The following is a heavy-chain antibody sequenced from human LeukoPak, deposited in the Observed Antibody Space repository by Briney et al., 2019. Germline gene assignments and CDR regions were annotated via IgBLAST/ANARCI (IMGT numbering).Heavy chain of an antibody. V-gene: IGHV1-8*01. CDR1: GYTFTSYD. Sequence: ASVKVSCKASGYTFTSYDINWVRQATGQGLEWMGWMNPNSGNTGYAQKFQGRVTMTRNTSISTAYMELSSLRSEDTAVYYCARDRGAVAGSAGRFDPWGQGTLVTVSS. D-gene: IGHD6-19*01. CDR3: ARDRGAVAGSAGRFDP. J-gene: IGHJ5*02. CDR2: MNPNSGNT.